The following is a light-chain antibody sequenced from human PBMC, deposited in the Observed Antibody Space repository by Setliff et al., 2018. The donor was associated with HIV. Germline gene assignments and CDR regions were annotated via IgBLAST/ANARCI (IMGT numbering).Light chain of an antibody. CDR2: EVT. J-gene: IGLJ2*01. Sequence: QSALTQPASVSGSPGQSITISCTGTTSDVGGFDCVSWYQQYPDRAPQLLIYEVTNRPSGVSNRFSGSKSGNTASLTISGLQPEDESDYYCSSFTSTSTVVFGGGTKVTVL. CDR3: SSFTSTSTVV. CDR1: TSDVGGFDC. V-gene: IGLV2-14*01.